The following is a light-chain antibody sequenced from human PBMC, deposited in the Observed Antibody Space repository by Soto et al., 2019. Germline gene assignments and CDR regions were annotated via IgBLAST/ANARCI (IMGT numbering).Light chain of an antibody. CDR3: QQYRSWPRT. Sequence: EIVLTQSPAALSVSPGGRATLSCRASQDVMYDLAWYQQKPGQAPRLLVYGASTRATDAPPRFRGSGSGREFILTISSLQSEDFATYYCQQYRSWPRTFGQGSRVEIK. CDR2: GAS. V-gene: IGKV3-15*01. CDR1: QDVMYD. J-gene: IGKJ1*01.